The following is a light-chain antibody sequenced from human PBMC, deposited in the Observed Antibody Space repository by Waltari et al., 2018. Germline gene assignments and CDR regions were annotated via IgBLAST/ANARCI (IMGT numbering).Light chain of an antibody. CDR1: QRLLHSDGYTY. CDR2: LGS. Sequence: DIVMTQSPLSLPVTPGEPASIPCRSSQRLLHSDGYTYLDWYLQKPGQSPQLLMYLGSNRASGVPDRFSGSGSGSDFILRISKVEAEDVGVYYCMQALQTPYTFGQGTKLEIK. J-gene: IGKJ2*01. CDR3: MQALQTPYT. V-gene: IGKV2-28*01.